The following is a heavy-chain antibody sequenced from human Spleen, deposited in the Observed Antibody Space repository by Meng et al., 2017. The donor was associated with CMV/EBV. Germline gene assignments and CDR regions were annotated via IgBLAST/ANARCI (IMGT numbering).Heavy chain of an antibody. CDR1: GGSISSFY. CDR2: IYYSGST. J-gene: IGHJ4*02. V-gene: IGHV4-59*01. Sequence: SETLSLTCTVSGGSISSFYWSWIRQSPGKGLEWIGHIYYSGSTNYNPSLKSRVTISVDTSKNQFSLKLSSVTAADTAVYYCARVRGSSGHGAFDYWGQGTLVTVSS. CDR3: ARVRGSSGHGAFDY. D-gene: IGHD3-22*01.